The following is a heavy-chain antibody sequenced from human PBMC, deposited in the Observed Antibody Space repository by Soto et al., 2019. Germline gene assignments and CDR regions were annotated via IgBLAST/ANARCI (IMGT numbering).Heavy chain of an antibody. CDR2: VSTSSSYT. J-gene: IGHJ4*02. Sequence: SLRLSCVASGFTFSDHYMTWIRQAPGKGLEWLSYVSTSSSYTNYADSVKGRFTISRDNAMNSLYLQMNSLRAEDTAVYYCARLRLTGYFDYWGQG. V-gene: IGHV3-11*03. CDR1: GFTFSDHY. CDR3: ARLRLTGYFDY.